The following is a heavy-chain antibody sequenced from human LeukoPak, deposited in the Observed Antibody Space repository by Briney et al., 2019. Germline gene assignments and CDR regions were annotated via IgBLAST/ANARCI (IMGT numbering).Heavy chain of an antibody. V-gene: IGHV3-7*01. J-gene: IGHJ4*02. CDR1: GFTFYSYW. CDR2: IKHDGSER. CDR3: ARVHSSGWYRGYFDY. D-gene: IGHD6-19*01. Sequence: GGSLRLSCAASGFTFYSYWMSWVRQAPGKGLEWVANIKHDGSERYYGESVKGRFSISRDNAKNSLYLQMNSLRVEDTAVYYCARVHSSGWYRGYFDYWGQGTLVTVSS.